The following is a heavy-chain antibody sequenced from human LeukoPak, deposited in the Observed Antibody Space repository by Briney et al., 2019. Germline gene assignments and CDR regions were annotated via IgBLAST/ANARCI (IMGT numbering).Heavy chain of an antibody. CDR3: ARRIAALSRASDY. Sequence: GGSLRLSCATSGFTFTNYHMNWVHQAPGKGLEWVSYISSDGTNILYADSVRGRFTISRDDVRNTLSLQMNSLRADDTAVYYCARRIAALSRASDYWGQGTLVTVSS. J-gene: IGHJ4*02. CDR1: GFTFTNYH. V-gene: IGHV3-48*04. D-gene: IGHD6-6*01. CDR2: ISSDGTNI.